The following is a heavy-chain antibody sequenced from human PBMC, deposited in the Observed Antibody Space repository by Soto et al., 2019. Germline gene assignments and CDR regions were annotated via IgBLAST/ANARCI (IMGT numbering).Heavy chain of an antibody. Sequence: KQSQTLSLTCAISGDSVSSNSAAWNWIRQSPSRGLEWLGRTYYRSKWYNDYAVSVKSRITINPDTSKNQFSLQLNSVTPEDTAVYYCARDGAGCSSTSCYPYYYMDVWGKGTTVTVSS. CDR3: ARDGAGCSSTSCYPYYYMDV. D-gene: IGHD2-2*01. V-gene: IGHV6-1*01. CDR2: TYYRSKWYN. CDR1: GDSVSSNSAA. J-gene: IGHJ6*03.